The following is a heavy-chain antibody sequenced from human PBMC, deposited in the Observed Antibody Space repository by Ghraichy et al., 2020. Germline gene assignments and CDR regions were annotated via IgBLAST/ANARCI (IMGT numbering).Heavy chain of an antibody. J-gene: IGHJ2*01. D-gene: IGHD2-21*02. CDR1: GFTVSSNY. Sequence: GGSLRLSCAASGFTVSSNYMSWVRQAPGKGLEWVSLIYSGGSPFYAYADSVKGRFTISRANSKNTLHLQMNSLRAEDTAVYYCARIYCGGDCSPHDLWGRGTLIAVSS. V-gene: IGHV3-53*01. CDR2: IYSGGSP. CDR3: ARIYCGGDCSPHDL.